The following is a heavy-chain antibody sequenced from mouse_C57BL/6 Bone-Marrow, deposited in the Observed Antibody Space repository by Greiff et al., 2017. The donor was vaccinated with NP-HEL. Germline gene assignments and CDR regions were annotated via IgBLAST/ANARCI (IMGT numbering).Heavy chain of an antibody. CDR2: ISSGSSTI. V-gene: IGHV5-17*01. D-gene: IGHD1-1*01. CDR1: GFTFSDYG. J-gene: IGHJ3*01. Sequence: EVMLVESGGGLVKPGGSLKLSCAASGFTFSDYGMHWVRQAPETGLEWVAYISSGSSTIYYADTVKGRFTISRDNAKNTLFLQMTSLRSEDTAMYYCARHYYGSSYGFADWGQGTLVTVSA. CDR3: ARHYYGSSYGFAD.